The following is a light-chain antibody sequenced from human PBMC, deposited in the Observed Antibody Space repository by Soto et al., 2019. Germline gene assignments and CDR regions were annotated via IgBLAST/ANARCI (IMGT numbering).Light chain of an antibody. Sequence: DVVMTQSPATLAVSLGERAAINCKSSQNLLFTSNNKNSLAWYQQKPGQPPKLLIYWASTRESGAPDRFSGSGSGRDFTLTISSLQAEDGAVYYCQQYHTTPNTFGQGTKLEIK. CDR1: QNLLFTSNNKNS. V-gene: IGKV4-1*01. CDR3: QQYHTTPNT. J-gene: IGKJ2*01. CDR2: WAS.